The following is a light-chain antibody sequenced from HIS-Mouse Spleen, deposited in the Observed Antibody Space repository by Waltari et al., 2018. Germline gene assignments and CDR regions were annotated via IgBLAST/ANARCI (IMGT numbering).Light chain of an antibody. J-gene: IGLJ2*01. Sequence: QSALTQPRSVSGAPGQSVTISCTGTSSDVGGYYYLSWHQQHPGKAPKLLIYDVSRRPSGVPDRFSGSKSGNTASLTISGLQAEDEADYYCCSYAGSYTFEVVFGGGTKLTVL. CDR1: SSDVGGYYY. CDR2: DVS. V-gene: IGLV2-11*01. CDR3: CSYAGSYTFEVV.